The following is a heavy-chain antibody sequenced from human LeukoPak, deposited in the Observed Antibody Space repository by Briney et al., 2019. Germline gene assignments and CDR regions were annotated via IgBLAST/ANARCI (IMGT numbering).Heavy chain of an antibody. CDR2: IYSGGST. D-gene: IGHD4-17*01. J-gene: IGHJ4*02. CDR1: GFTVSSNY. Sequence: GGSLRLSCAASGFTVSSNYMSWVRQAPGKRLEWVSVIYSGGSTYYADSVKGRFTISRDNSKNTLCLQMNSLRAEDTAVYYCARGWGPYGHFDYWGQGTLVTVSS. CDR3: ARGWGPYGHFDY. V-gene: IGHV3-66*01.